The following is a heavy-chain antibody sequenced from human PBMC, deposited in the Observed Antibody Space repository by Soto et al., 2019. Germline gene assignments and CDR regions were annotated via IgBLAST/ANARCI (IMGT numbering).Heavy chain of an antibody. CDR1: GYNFINYY. Sequence: QVQLVQSGAEVKKPGASVKVSCKTSGYNFINYYVHWVRQAPGQGLEWVGIIDPSDDYTFYAEKVQGRVTLTTDASTSTLFMELTRLTSADTAIYFCAKVGVKRAMDFSSGYYNWFDTWGQGTLVTVSS. J-gene: IGHJ5*02. CDR2: IDPSDDYT. CDR3: AKVGVKRAMDFSSGYYNWFDT. V-gene: IGHV1-46*01. D-gene: IGHD3-3*01.